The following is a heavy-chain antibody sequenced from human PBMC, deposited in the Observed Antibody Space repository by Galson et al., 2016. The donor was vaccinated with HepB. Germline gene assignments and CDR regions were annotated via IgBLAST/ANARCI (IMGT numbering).Heavy chain of an antibody. V-gene: IGHV3-33*01. CDR2: KWYDGSNK. Sequence: SLRLSCAASGFTFSRNGMHWVRQAPGKGLEWVAVKWYDGSNKYHADSVKGRFTISRDNSKNTLYLQMNSLRAEDTAVYYCASEAPILAPTLDYWGQGTLVTVSS. CDR3: ASEAPILAPTLDY. CDR1: GFTFSRNG. D-gene: IGHD2/OR15-2a*01. J-gene: IGHJ4*02.